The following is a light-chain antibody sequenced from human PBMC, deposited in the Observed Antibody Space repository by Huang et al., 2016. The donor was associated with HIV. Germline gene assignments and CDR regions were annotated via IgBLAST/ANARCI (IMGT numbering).Light chain of an antibody. J-gene: IGKJ1*01. CDR3: QQYNTYSWA. Sequence: DIQMTQSPSTLSDSVGDRVTITCRASQTISTWLAWHQQKPGKAPKVRIYKAARLESGVPSRFSGSVSGTEFTLTISSLQPDDFATYYCQQYNTYSWAFGQGTRVEMK. CDR1: QTISTW. V-gene: IGKV1-5*03. CDR2: KAA.